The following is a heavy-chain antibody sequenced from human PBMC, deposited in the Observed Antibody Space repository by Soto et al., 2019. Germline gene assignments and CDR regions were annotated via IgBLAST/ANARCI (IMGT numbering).Heavy chain of an antibody. CDR2: IMPIFRTP. Sequence: QVQLEQSGAEVKKPGSSVKVSCKASGGTFSTSAISWVRQAPGQGLEWMGGIMPIFRTPDYAQKYQGRVTITADESISIAYIELSGLRSDATAVYYCARVKDRQQLAGNYYYMLDVWGQGTTVTVSS. CDR1: GGTFSTSA. J-gene: IGHJ6*02. CDR3: ARVKDRQQLAGNYYYMLDV. V-gene: IGHV1-69*13. D-gene: IGHD3-3*02.